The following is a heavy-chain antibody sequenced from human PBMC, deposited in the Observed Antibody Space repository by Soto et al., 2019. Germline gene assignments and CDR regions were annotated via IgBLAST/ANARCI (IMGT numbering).Heavy chain of an antibody. D-gene: IGHD3-3*01. CDR2: VSYSGST. J-gene: IGHJ6*03. Sequence: SETLSLTCTVSGGSISNSSYLWGWIRQPPGKGLQWIGSVSYSGSTNYNPSLKSRVTISVDTSKNQFSLKLSSVTAADTAVYYCARDNGYYDFWSGYYHPPREDYYMDVWGKGTTVTVSS. CDR3: ARDNGYYDFWSGYYHPPREDYYMDV. CDR1: GGSISNSSYL. V-gene: IGHV4-39*07.